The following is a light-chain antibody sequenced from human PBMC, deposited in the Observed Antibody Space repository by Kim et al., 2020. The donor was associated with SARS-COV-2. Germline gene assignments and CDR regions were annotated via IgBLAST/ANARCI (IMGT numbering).Light chain of an antibody. CDR2: GTT. CDR3: LLFFGGSYV. J-gene: IGLJ1*01. CDR1: AGAGTTTFY. Sequence: PEGTVTLPAASRAGAGTTTFYSSWFQQKPGQAPRPLIFGTTNKHSWTPARFSGSLLGGKAALTLSGVQAEDEADYYCLLFFGGSYVFGSGTKVTVL. V-gene: IGLV7-43*01.